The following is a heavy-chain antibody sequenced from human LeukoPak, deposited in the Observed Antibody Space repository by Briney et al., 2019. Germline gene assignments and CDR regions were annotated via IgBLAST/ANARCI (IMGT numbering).Heavy chain of an antibody. CDR2: IDTAGDT. V-gene: IGHV3-13*01. J-gene: IGHJ4*02. CDR3: ARVGALGDFDY. CDR1: GFTFSDYD. D-gene: IGHD7-27*01. Sequence: GGSLRLSCAASGFTFSDYDMHWVRQHTGKGLEWVSGIDTAGDTYYSDSVKGRFTISRENTKNSLYLQMNSLRAEDTAVFYCARVGALGDFDYWGQGTLVTVSS.